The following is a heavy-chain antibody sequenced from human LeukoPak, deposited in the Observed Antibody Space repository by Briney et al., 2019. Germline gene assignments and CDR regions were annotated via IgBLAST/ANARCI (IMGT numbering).Heavy chain of an antibody. Sequence: GGSLRLSCAASGFTFSSYWMSWVRQAPGKGLEWVANIKQDGSEKYYVDSVKGRFTISRDNAKNSLYLQMNSLRAEDTAVYYCARARLRYFDWSVRYYFDYWGQGTLVTVSS. CDR2: IKQDGSEK. CDR3: ARARLRYFDWSVRYYFDY. CDR1: GFTFSSYW. D-gene: IGHD3-9*01. V-gene: IGHV3-7*03. J-gene: IGHJ4*02.